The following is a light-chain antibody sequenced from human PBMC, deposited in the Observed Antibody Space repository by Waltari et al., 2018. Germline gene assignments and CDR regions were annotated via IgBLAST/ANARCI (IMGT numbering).Light chain of an antibody. Sequence: QAVVTQEHSLTVSPGGTVTLTCGSSTGPVTSGHYPYWFQQKPGQAPRPLISDTTNKNPGTPARFSGSLLGRKAALTLSGAQPEDEADYYCFVSYDGAEGVFGGGTKLTVL. V-gene: IGLV7-46*01. CDR2: DTT. J-gene: IGLJ3*02. CDR3: FVSYDGAEGV. CDR1: TGPVTSGHY.